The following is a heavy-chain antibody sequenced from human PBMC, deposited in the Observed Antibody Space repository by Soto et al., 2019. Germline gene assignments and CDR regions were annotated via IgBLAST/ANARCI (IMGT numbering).Heavy chain of an antibody. V-gene: IGHV3-30*18. CDR3: AKVDYTSGWYGFFDN. CDR2: ITYDGKNK. CDR1: GFIFHNYG. D-gene: IGHD6-19*01. Sequence: PGGSLRLSCAASGFIFHNYGMHWVRQAPGKGLEWVAVITYDGKNKYYVDSVKGRFTVSRDNDKDILYLQMNSLRAEDTAVYYCAKVDYTSGWYGFFDNWGQGTLVTVSS. J-gene: IGHJ4*02.